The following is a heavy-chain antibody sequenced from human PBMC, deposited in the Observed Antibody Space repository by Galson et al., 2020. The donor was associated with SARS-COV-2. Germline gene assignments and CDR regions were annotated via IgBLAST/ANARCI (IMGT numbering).Heavy chain of an antibody. D-gene: IGHD6-25*01. V-gene: IGHV3-7*03. CDR2: IKHDGSEK. Sequence: GGSLRLSCGASGFKFSYYWMSWVRQTPGKGLEWVANIKHDGSEKYYVDSVKGRFTISRDNAENSLYLEINSLRVEDTAVYYCARDLAGAYYLDFWGQGTLVTVSS. J-gene: IGHJ4*02. CDR1: GFKFSYYW. CDR3: ARDLAGAYYLDF.